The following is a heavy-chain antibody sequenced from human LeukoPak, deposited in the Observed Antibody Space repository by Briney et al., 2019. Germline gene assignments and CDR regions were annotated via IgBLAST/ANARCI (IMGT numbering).Heavy chain of an antibody. Sequence: PSETLSLTCTVSGGSISSGGYYWSWIRQPPGKGLEWIGYIYYSGSTNYNPSLKSRVTISVDTSKNQFSLKLSSVTAADTAVYYCARRRTYDYGPKGYYYGMDVWGQGTTVTVSS. CDR1: GGSISSGGYY. D-gene: IGHD4-17*01. CDR2: IYYSGST. J-gene: IGHJ6*02. CDR3: ARRRTYDYGPKGYYYGMDV. V-gene: IGHV4-61*08.